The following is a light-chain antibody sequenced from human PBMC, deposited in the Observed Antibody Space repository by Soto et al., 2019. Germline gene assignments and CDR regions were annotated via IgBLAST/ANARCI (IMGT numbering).Light chain of an antibody. Sequence: DIQMTQSPSSLSASVGDRVTVTCRASQSISSYLNWYQQKPGKAPKLLIYAASTLQSGVPSRFSGSGSGTDVTLTIRSLQPEDFATYYCQQSHSIPLTFGQGTRWIS. CDR3: QQSHSIPLT. CDR1: QSISSY. CDR2: AAS. V-gene: IGKV1-39*01. J-gene: IGKJ1*01.